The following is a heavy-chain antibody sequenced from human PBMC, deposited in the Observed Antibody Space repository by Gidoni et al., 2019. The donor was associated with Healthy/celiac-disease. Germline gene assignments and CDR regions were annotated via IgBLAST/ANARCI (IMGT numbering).Heavy chain of an antibody. CDR3: ARHHQRGYLPDWFDP. Sequence: QLPLQESGPGLVMPPETLSLTCTVSGCSIRSSSYYWGWLRQPPGKGLEWIGSIYYGGSTYYNPTLKSRVTISVNTSKNQFSLKLSSVTAADTAVYYCARHHQRGYLPDWFDPWGQGTLVTVSS. V-gene: IGHV4-39*01. J-gene: IGHJ5*02. CDR2: IYYGGST. D-gene: IGHD5-18*01. CDR1: GCSIRSSSYY.